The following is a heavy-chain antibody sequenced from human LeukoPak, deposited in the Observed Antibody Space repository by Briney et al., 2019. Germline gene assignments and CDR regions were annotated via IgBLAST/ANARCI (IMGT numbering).Heavy chain of an antibody. CDR1: GFTFSSYA. Sequence: GGSLRLSCAASGFTFSSYAMSWVRQAPGKGLEWVSAISGSGGSTYYADSVKGRFTISRDNSKNTLYLQMYSLRAEDTAVYYCAKDADIVVVVAADLFDYWGQGTLVTVSS. J-gene: IGHJ4*02. CDR3: AKDADIVVVVAADLFDY. V-gene: IGHV3-23*01. CDR2: ISGSGGST. D-gene: IGHD2-15*01.